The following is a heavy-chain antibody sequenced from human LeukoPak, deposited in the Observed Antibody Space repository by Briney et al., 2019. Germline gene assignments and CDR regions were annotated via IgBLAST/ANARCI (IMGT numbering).Heavy chain of an antibody. D-gene: IGHD1-26*01. CDR1: GFTFSTYA. CDR2: VSGSGGST. V-gene: IGHV3-23*01. Sequence: GGSLRLSCAASGFTFSTYAMHWVRQAPGKGLEWVSAVSGSGGSTYYADSVKGRFTISRDNSKSTLFLQMNSLRAEDTAVYYCAKDSHSGTYFDSWGRGTLVTVSS. CDR3: AKDSHSGTYFDS. J-gene: IGHJ4*02.